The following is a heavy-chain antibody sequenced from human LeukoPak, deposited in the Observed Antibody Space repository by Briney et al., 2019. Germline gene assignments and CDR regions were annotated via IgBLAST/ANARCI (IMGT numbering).Heavy chain of an antibody. D-gene: IGHD6-13*01. V-gene: IGHV6-1*01. J-gene: IGHJ4*02. CDR2: TYYRSKWFN. Sequence: SQTLLLTCAISGDSVSSSSTLWSWIRQSPSRGLEWLGRTYYRSKWFNDYAESVKSRITINPDTSKNQFSLHLNSVTPEDTAMYYCAGGWAFEYWGQGILVTVSS. CDR3: AGGWAFEY. CDR1: GDSVSSSSTL.